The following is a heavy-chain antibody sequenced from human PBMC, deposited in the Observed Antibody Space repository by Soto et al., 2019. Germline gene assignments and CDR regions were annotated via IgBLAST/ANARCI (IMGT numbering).Heavy chain of an antibody. CDR1: GGTFSSYT. D-gene: IGHD3-9*01. CDR3: AREDYDILTGYYTGSWFDP. J-gene: IGHJ5*02. Sequence: ASVKVSCKTSGGTFSSYTISWVRQAPGQGLEWMGRIIPILGIANYAQKFQGRVTITADKSTSTAYMELSSLRSEDTAVYYCAREDYDILTGYYTGSWFDPWGQGTLVTVSS. CDR2: IIPILGIA. V-gene: IGHV1-69*04.